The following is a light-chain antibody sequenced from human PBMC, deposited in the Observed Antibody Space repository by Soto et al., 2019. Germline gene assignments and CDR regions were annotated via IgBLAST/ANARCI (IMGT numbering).Light chain of an antibody. J-gene: IGLJ2*01. CDR3: SSYAGRNNVV. Sequence: QSALTQPPSASGSPGQSVTISCTGTSSDIGTYKYVSWYQHHPGKAPKLMIYEVSKRPSGVPDHFSGSKSGNTASLTVSGLLTEDEADYYCSSYAGRNNVVFGGGTKLTVL. V-gene: IGLV2-8*01. CDR1: SSDIGTYKY. CDR2: EVS.